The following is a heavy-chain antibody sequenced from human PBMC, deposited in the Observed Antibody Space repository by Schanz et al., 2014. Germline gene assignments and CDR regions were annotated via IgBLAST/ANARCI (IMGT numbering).Heavy chain of an antibody. V-gene: IGHV3-11*01. D-gene: IGHD3-10*01. CDR1: GFTFSDYY. J-gene: IGHJ3*02. CDR2: IRSSSTPI. CDR3: AKGRFGELSAFDI. Sequence: VQLVESGGGLVQPGGSLRLSCAASGFTFSDYYMSWIRQAPGKGPEWVSYIRSSSTPIYYADSVKGRFTISRDNAKNSLYLEMNSRRAEDTAVYCCAKGRFGELSAFDIWGQGTMVTVSS.